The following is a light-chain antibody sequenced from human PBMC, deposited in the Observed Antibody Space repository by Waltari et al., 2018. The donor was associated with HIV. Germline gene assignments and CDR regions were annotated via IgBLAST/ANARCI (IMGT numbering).Light chain of an antibody. J-gene: IGLJ3*02. CDR3: CSYTGDSWV. Sequence: QSALTQPRSVSGSPGQSVTFSCTGTSDDIGASTFVSWSQPHPGTAPNLILYEVIHRPSGVPDRFSGSRSGNTASLTISGLQNEDEANYYCCSYTGDSWVFGAGTILTVL. CDR2: EVI. V-gene: IGLV2-11*01. CDR1: SDDIGASTF.